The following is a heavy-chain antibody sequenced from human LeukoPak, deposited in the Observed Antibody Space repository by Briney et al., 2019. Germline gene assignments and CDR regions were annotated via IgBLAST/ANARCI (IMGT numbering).Heavy chain of an antibody. Sequence: ASVKVSCKASGYTFTSYGISWVRQAPGQGLEWMGWISAYNGNTNYAQKLQGRVTMTTDTSTSTAYMELRRLRSDDTAVYYCARDPTTYYYDSSGLGSNWFDPWGQGTLVTVSS. CDR3: ARDPTTYYYDSSGLGSNWFDP. CDR2: ISAYNGNT. CDR1: GYTFTSYG. J-gene: IGHJ5*02. D-gene: IGHD3-22*01. V-gene: IGHV1-18*01.